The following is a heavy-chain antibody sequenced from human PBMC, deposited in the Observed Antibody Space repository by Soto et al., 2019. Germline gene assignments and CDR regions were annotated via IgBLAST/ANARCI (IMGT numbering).Heavy chain of an antibody. CDR2: IYGDASET. D-gene: IGHD4-17*01. Sequence: VGSLRLSCAPSGFAFSTYTMSWVRQAPGKGLEWVSGIYGDASETFYADSVRGRFIISRDNYQNTLFLQMNGLRAEDTAVYYCAKDRRPDGVWHNAYCGQGTLVTVSS. J-gene: IGHJ4*02. CDR3: AKDRRPDGVWHNAY. V-gene: IGHV3-23*01. CDR1: GFAFSTYT.